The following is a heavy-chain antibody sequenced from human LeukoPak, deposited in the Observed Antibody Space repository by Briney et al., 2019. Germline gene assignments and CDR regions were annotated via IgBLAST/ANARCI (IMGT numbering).Heavy chain of an antibody. D-gene: IGHD6-13*01. V-gene: IGHV4-39*01. CDR1: GGSINSSSYY. CDR2: ICYVGGT. J-gene: IGHJ4*02. CDR3: ARQDKQLEPN. Sequence: TSETLSLTCTVSGGSINSSSYYWGWIRQPPGKGLEWVGSICYVGGTYYNPSLKSRVTISVDTSKNQFSLKLSSVTAADTAVYYCARQDKQLEPNWGRGTLVTVSA.